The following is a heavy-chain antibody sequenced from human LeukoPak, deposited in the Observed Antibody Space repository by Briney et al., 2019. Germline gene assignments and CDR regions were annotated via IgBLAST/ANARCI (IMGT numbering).Heavy chain of an antibody. Sequence: ASVKVSCKTSGYTFIHHYIHWVRQAPGQRLEWRGWINPNTGDTNYAQQFQGRVTMTRDTSINTVYMELSRLRSSDTALYYCVRIYYGPDNWGQGPLVTVSS. CDR3: VRIYYGPDN. CDR2: INPNTGDT. V-gene: IGHV1-2*02. CDR1: GYTFIHHY. J-gene: IGHJ4*02. D-gene: IGHD3-3*01.